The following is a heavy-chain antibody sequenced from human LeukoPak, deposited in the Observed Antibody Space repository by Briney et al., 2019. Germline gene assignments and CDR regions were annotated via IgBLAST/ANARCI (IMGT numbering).Heavy chain of an antibody. CDR1: GFTVSSNY. CDR2: LYRGGDT. V-gene: IGHV3-66*01. J-gene: IGHJ5*02. Sequence: GGSLRLSCAASGFTVSSNYMSWVRQTPGKGLEWVAVLYRGGDTYYADSVKGRFTISRDNSKNTLYLQMNSLRTEDTATYYCARDSHGDHEGVRWFDPWGQGTLVTVSS. D-gene: IGHD1-14*01. CDR3: ARDSHGDHEGVRWFDP.